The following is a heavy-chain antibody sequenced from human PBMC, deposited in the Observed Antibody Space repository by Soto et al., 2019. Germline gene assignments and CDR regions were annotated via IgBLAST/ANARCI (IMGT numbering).Heavy chain of an antibody. D-gene: IGHD6-6*01. Sequence: QLQLQESGPGLVKPSETLSLTCTVSGGSISSSSYYWGWIRQPPGKGLEWIGSIYYSGSTYYNPSLKSRVTISVDTSKNQFSLKLSSVTAADTAVYYCARHERSIAARRGVYYYGMDVWGQGTTVTVSS. CDR2: IYYSGST. CDR1: GGSISSSSYY. CDR3: ARHERSIAARRGVYYYGMDV. J-gene: IGHJ6*02. V-gene: IGHV4-39*01.